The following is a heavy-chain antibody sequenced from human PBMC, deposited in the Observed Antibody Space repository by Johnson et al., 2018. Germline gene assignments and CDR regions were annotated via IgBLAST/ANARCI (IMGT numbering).Heavy chain of an antibody. CDR1: AFIFSDYY. Sequence: QVQLVQSGGRLVKPGGSLRLSCAASAFIFSDYYMSWIRQTPGQGLEWVSYISSSGRTISYADSVKGRFPISRDNAKNSLYLQMNSLRAEDTAIYYCARRKRLGDGLDIWGQGTMVTVSS. CDR3: ARRKRLGDGLDI. CDR2: ISSSGRTI. V-gene: IGHV3-11*01. J-gene: IGHJ3*02. D-gene: IGHD7-27*01.